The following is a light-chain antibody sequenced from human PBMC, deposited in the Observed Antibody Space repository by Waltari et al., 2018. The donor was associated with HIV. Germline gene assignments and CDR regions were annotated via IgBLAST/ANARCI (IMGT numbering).Light chain of an antibody. V-gene: IGLV1-47*01. J-gene: IGLJ3*02. CDR3: AAWDDSLSGPV. Sequence: QSVLTQPPSASGTPGQRVTIPCSGSSSNIGNNNVSCNHQPPGTAPKLLIYRSNQRPSGVPDRFSGSKSGTSASLAISGLRSEDEADYYCAAWDDSLSGPVFGGGTKLTVL. CDR1: SSNIGNNN. CDR2: RSN.